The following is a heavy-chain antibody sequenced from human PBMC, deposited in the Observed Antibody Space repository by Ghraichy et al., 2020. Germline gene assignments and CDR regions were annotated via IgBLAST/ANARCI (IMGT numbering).Heavy chain of an antibody. CDR3: ARDLLGDMDRGQEAFDY. V-gene: IGHV1-18*01. CDR2: ISAYNGNT. Sequence: ASVKVSCKASGYTFTSYGISWVRQAPGQGLEWMGWISAYNGNTNYAQKLQGRVTMTTDTSTSTAYMELRSLRSDDTAVYYCARDLLGDMDRGQEAFDYWGQGTLVTVSS. CDR1: GYTFTSYG. J-gene: IGHJ4*02. D-gene: IGHD3-10*01.